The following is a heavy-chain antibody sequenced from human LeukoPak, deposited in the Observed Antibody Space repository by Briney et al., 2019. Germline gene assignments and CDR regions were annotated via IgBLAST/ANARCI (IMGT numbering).Heavy chain of an antibody. Sequence: PSETLSLTCPVSVGSVSSGSYYWSWIRQPPGKGLEWLGYIYSSGSTNYNPSLKSRFTIPVDTSKNQFSLKLTSVTAADTAVYYCARDSDYGDLRWNYWGQGTLVIVSS. CDR1: VGSVSSGSYY. J-gene: IGHJ4*02. CDR2: IYSSGST. D-gene: IGHD4-17*01. V-gene: IGHV4-61*01. CDR3: ARDSDYGDLRWNY.